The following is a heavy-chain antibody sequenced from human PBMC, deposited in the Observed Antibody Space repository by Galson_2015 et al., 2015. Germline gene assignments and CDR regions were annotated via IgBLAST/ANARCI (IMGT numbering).Heavy chain of an antibody. Sequence: SLRLSCAASGFIFTNYAMNWVRQAPGKGLEWVSVIDGSGSSTYFADSVKGRFTIPRDNSQNTLYLQMNSLRAEDTAIYYCAKGLNRDASDYYYTFDSWGQGTLVTVSS. D-gene: IGHD1-26*01. J-gene: IGHJ4*02. CDR1: GFIFTNYA. V-gene: IGHV3-23*01. CDR3: AKGLNRDASDYYYTFDS. CDR2: IDGSGSST.